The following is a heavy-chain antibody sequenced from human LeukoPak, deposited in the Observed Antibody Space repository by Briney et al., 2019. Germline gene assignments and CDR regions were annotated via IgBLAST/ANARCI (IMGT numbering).Heavy chain of an antibody. Sequence: SETLSLTCAVYGGSFSGYYWRWSWIRQPPGNGLEWIGEINHSGSTNYNPSLKSRVTISVGTSKNQFSLKLRFVTAADTAVYYCAGARYVNSFYAFDIWGQGTLVTVSS. CDR2: INHSGST. V-gene: IGHV4-34*01. CDR1: GGSFSGYY. D-gene: IGHD3-9*01. CDR3: AGARYVNSFYAFDI. J-gene: IGHJ3*02.